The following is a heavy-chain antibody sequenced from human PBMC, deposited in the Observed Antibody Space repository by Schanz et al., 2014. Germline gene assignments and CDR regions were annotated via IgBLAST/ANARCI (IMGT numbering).Heavy chain of an antibody. CDR1: GGSVSSGGDY. Sequence: QVQLQESGPGLVKPSQTLSLTCTVSGGSVSSGGDYWSWIRQHPGKGLEWIGEIYHTGSTNYNPSLKSRVTISVDTSKSQFSLKLSSVTAADTAVYYCARGGYGSGSYREFDYWGQGTLVTVSS. CDR2: IYHTGST. D-gene: IGHD3-10*01. J-gene: IGHJ4*02. CDR3: ARGGYGSGSYREFDY. V-gene: IGHV4-31*03.